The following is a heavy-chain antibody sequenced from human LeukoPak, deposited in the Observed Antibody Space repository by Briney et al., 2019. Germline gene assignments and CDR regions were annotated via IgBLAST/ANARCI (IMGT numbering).Heavy chain of an antibody. CDR1: GYTFTSYD. CDR2: MNPNSGNT. Sequence: ASVKVSCKASGYTFTSYDINWVRQATGQGLEWMGWMNPNSGNTGYAQKFQGRVTITRNTSISTAYMELSSLRSEDTAVYYCALRRGSTSYYYYMDVWGKGTTVTVSS. CDR3: ALRRGSTSYYYYMDV. J-gene: IGHJ6*03. D-gene: IGHD2-2*01. V-gene: IGHV1-8*03.